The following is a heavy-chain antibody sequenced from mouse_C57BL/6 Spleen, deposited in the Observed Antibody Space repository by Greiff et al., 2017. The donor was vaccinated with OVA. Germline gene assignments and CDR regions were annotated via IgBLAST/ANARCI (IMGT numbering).Heavy chain of an antibody. CDR1: GFSFTSYG. Sequence: QVQLKESGPGLVQPSQCLSITCTVSGFSFTSYGVHWVRQSPGKGLEWLGVIWSGGSTDYNAAFISSLSITKYNSKSQVFFKMSSLQADDTAIYYCARNDDYSYAMDYWGQGTSVTVSS. D-gene: IGHD2-4*01. CDR2: IWSGGST. V-gene: IGHV2-2*01. J-gene: IGHJ4*01. CDR3: ARNDDYSYAMDY.